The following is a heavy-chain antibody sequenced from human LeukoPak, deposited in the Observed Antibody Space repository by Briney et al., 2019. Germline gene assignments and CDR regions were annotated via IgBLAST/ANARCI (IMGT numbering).Heavy chain of an antibody. Sequence: GGSLRLSCAASGFTVSSNYMSWVRQAPWKGLEWVSVIYSGGSTYYADSVKGRFTISRDNSKNTLYLQMNSLRAEDTAVYYCARDRDSYGQKISYFDYWGQGTLVTVSS. J-gene: IGHJ4*02. CDR2: IYSGGST. CDR3: ARDRDSYGQKISYFDY. CDR1: GFTVSSNY. V-gene: IGHV3-53*01. D-gene: IGHD5-18*01.